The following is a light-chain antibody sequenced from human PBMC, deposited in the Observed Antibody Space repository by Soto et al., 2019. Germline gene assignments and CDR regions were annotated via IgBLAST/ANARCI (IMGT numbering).Light chain of an antibody. CDR1: QSVLSNSNNQNY. J-gene: IGKJ5*01. CDR3: QQYHSEPIT. CDR2: WAS. V-gene: IGKV4-1*01. Sequence: DFVMTQSPDSLAVSLGERPTINCKASQSVLSNSNNQNYLAWFQQKSGQPPKLLIYWASTRHSGVPDRFSGSGSATDFTLTISSLQAEDVAVYYCQQYHSEPITFGQGTRLEIK.